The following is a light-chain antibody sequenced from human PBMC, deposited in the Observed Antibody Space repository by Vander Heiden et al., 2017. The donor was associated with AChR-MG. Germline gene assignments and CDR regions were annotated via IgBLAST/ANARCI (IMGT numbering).Light chain of an antibody. Sequence: IVLTQSPGTLSLSPGERATLSCRASQSVRSSYLAWYQQKAGQAPRLLIYDASSRATGIPDRFSGSGSGTDFTLTISRLEPEDFAVYFGQQYSRSPHTFGGGTKVEIK. J-gene: IGKJ4*01. CDR2: DAS. CDR3: QQYSRSPHT. CDR1: QSVRSSY. V-gene: IGKV3-20*01.